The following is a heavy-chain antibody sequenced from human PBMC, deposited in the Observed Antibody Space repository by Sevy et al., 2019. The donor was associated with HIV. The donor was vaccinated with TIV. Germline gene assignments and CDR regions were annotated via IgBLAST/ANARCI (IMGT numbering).Heavy chain of an antibody. CDR3: ARGPPDGSYDYFDY. CDR2: VSGSSNYI. D-gene: IGHD1-26*01. CDR1: GFTFIRYN. Sequence: GGSLRLSCAASGFTFIRYNMNWVRQAPGKGLEWVSSVSGSSNYIYYAESLKGRFIISRDNVKDTLSLQMNSLRADDTAVYYCARGPPDGSYDYFDYWGQGTLVTVPS. J-gene: IGHJ4*02. V-gene: IGHV3-21*06.